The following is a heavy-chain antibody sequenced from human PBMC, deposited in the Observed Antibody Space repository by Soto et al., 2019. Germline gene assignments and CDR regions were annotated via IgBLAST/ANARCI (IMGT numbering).Heavy chain of an antibody. D-gene: IGHD3-3*01. CDR1: GFTFSSYS. CDR2: ISSSSSYI. Sequence: GGSLRLSCAASGFTFSSYSMNWVRQAPGKGLEWVSSISSSSSYIYYAGSVKGRFTISRDNAKNSLYLQMNSLRAEDTAVYYCARGVHELRFLEWLTYGMDVWGQGTTVTVSS. CDR3: ARGVHELRFLEWLTYGMDV. V-gene: IGHV3-21*01. J-gene: IGHJ6*02.